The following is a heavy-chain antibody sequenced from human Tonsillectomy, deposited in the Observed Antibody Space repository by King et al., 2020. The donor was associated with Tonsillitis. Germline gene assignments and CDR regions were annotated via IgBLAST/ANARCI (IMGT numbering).Heavy chain of an antibody. CDR3: ARSVLGSVDY. D-gene: IGHD1-26*01. J-gene: IGHJ4*02. V-gene: IGHV4-39*01. Sequence: MQLQESGPGVVKPSETLSLTCTVSGGSISSSDHYWAWIRQPPGKGLEWIGYMYYSGTIFDNPSLKSRITISGGTSENRFSLKLSSVTAADTAVYSCARSVLGSVDYWGQGALVTVSS. CDR1: GGSISSSDHY. CDR2: MYYSGTI.